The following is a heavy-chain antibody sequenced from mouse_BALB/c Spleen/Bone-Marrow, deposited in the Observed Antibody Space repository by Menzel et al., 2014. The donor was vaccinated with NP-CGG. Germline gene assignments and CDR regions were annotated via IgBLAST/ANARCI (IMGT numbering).Heavy chain of an antibody. CDR1: GFTFSSYA. J-gene: IGHJ2*01. V-gene: IGHV5-6-5*01. CDR2: ISSGGST. CDR3: ARDDYDDQYYFDY. Sequence: EVQRVESGGGLVKPGGSLKLSCAASGFTFSSYAMSWVRQTPEKRLEWVASISSGGSTYYPDSVKGRFTISRDNARNILYLQMSSLRSEDTAMYYCARDDYDDQYYFDYWAKAPPSQSPQ. D-gene: IGHD2-4*01.